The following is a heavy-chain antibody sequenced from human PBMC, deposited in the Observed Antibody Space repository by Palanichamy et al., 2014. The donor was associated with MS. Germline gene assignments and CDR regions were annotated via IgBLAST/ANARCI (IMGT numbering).Heavy chain of an antibody. CDR3: ARDGGVGATRGIFDY. J-gene: IGHJ4*02. Sequence: QLVESGGGVVQPGRSLRLSCAASGFTFSSYGMHWVRQAPGKGLEWVAVIWYDGSNKYYADSVKGRFAISRDNSKNTLYLQMNSLRAEDTAVYYCARDGGVGATRGIFDYWGQGTLVTVSS. V-gene: IGHV3-33*01. CDR2: IWYDGSNK. D-gene: IGHD1-26*01. CDR1: GFTFSSYG.